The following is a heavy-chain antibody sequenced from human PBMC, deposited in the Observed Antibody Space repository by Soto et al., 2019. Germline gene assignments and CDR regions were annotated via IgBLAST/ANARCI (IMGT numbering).Heavy chain of an antibody. D-gene: IGHD2-2*01. CDR1: GYTFTSYG. V-gene: IGHV1-18*04. CDR3: ARLGYCSSTRCPRSSYYYGMDV. Sequence: GASVKVSCKASGYTFTSYGISWVRQAPGQGLEWMGWISAYNGNTNYAQKLQGRVTMTTDTSTSTAYMELRSLRSDDTAVYYCARLGYCSSTRCPRSSYYYGMDVWGQGTTVTVYS. CDR2: ISAYNGNT. J-gene: IGHJ6*02.